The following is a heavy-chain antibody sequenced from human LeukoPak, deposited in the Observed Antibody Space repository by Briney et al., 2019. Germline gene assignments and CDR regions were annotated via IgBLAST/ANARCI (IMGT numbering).Heavy chain of an antibody. V-gene: IGHV1-69*04. J-gene: IGHJ4*02. CDR3: ARTPQYCSGGSCYSHSY. CDR2: IIPILGIA. CDR1: GATFSSYA. D-gene: IGHD2-15*01. Sequence: SVKVSCKASGATFSSYAISWVRQAPGQGLEWMGRIIPILGIANYAQKFQGRVTITADKSTSTAYMELSSLRSEDTAVYYCARTPQYCSGGSCYSHSYWGQGTLVTVSS.